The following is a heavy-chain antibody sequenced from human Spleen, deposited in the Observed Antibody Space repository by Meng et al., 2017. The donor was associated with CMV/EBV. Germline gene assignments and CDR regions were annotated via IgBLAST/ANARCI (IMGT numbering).Heavy chain of an antibody. D-gene: IGHD1-26*01. CDR3: ARDEGGSFGH. Sequence: ASVKVSCKASGYTFTGYYMHWVRQAPGQGLEWMGWINPKSGGTNYAQKFQGRVTMTRDRSMRTVYMELSRLTSVDTAVYFCARDEGGSFGHWGQGALVTVSS. CDR2: INPKSGGT. CDR1: GYTFTGYY. J-gene: IGHJ5*02. V-gene: IGHV1-2*02.